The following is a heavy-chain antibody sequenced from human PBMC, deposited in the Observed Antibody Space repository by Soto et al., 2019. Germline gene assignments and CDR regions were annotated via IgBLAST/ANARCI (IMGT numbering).Heavy chain of an antibody. V-gene: IGHV3-23*01. CDR2: TSGSGATT. Sequence: GGSLTLSCAASGFTFSSHGMSWVRQAPGKGLEWVSVTSGSGATTYYTDSVKGRSTISRDNSKNTMFLQMNSLRADDTAVYYCAQGFRYGDTYYYDFWGQGTLVTVSS. CDR3: AQGFRYGDTYYYDF. J-gene: IGHJ4*02. CDR1: GFTFSSHG. D-gene: IGHD4-17*01.